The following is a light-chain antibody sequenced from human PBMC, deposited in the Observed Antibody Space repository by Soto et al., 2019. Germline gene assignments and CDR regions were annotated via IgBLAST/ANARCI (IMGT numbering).Light chain of an antibody. CDR3: QQYNNLPRT. Sequence: IFLTQSPGTLSLSPGERATLSSGASQSFSSYLAWYQQKPGQTPRLLIYGASTRATGIPARFSGSGSGTEFTLTISSLQSEDFAAYYCQQYNNLPRTFGQGTRVDIK. CDR2: GAS. V-gene: IGKV3-15*01. J-gene: IGKJ1*01. CDR1: QSFSSY.